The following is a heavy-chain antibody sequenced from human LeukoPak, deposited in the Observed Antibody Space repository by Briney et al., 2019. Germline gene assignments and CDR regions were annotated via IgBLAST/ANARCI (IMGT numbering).Heavy chain of an antibody. D-gene: IGHD1-26*01. V-gene: IGHV3-74*01. CDR2: INSDGSST. CDR1: GFTFSSYW. J-gene: IGHJ4*02. Sequence: PGGSLRLSCAPSGFTFSSYWMHWVRQARGKGLVWVSRINSDGSSTSYADSVKGRFTISRDNAKNTLYLQMNSLRAEDTAVYYCARDSIVGATPFDYWGQGTLVTVSS. CDR3: ARDSIVGATPFDY.